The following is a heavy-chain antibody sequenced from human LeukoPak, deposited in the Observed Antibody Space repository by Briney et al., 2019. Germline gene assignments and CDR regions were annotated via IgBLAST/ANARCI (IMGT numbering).Heavy chain of an antibody. J-gene: IGHJ6*03. CDR1: GGSISSGSYY. CDR2: IYTSGST. Sequence: PSQTLSLTCTVSGGSISSGSYYWSWIRQPAGKGLEWIGRIYTSGSTNYNPSLKSRVTISVDTSKNQFSLKLSSVTAADTAVYYCARVRRNLGSYYMDVWGKGTTVTVSS. CDR3: ARVRRNLGSYYMDV. D-gene: IGHD2-15*01. V-gene: IGHV4-61*02.